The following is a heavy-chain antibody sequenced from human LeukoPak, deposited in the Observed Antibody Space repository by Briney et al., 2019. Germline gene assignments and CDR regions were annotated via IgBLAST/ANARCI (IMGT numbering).Heavy chain of an antibody. D-gene: IGHD5-18*01. CDR2: ISGSGGST. Sequence: PGGSLRLSCAASGFTFSSYAMSWARQAPGKGLEWVSAISGSGGSTYYADSVKGRFTISRDNSKNTLYLQMNSLRAEDTAVYYCAKTRGYSYGPFDYWGQGTLVTVSS. CDR1: GFTFSSYA. CDR3: AKTRGYSYGPFDY. J-gene: IGHJ4*02. V-gene: IGHV3-23*01.